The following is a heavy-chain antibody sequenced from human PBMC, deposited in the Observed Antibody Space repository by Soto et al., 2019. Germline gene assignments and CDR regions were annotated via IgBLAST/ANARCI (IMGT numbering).Heavy chain of an antibody. CDR1: GGSISSSSYY. CDR3: ARHLNPRFKTSIAAAGTGVGYFGY. J-gene: IGHJ4*02. Sequence: QLQLQESGPGLVKPSETLSLTCTVSGGSISSSSYYWGWIRQPPGKGLEWIGSIYYSGSTYYNPSLKSRVTISVDTSKNQFSLKLSSVTAADTAVYYCARHLNPRFKTSIAAAGTGVGYFGYWGQGTLVTVSS. CDR2: IYYSGST. V-gene: IGHV4-39*01. D-gene: IGHD6-13*01.